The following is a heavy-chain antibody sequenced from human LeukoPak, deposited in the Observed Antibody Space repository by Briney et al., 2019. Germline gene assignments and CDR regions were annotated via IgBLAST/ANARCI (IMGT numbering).Heavy chain of an antibody. CDR2: ISYDGSNK. CDR1: GFIFSSYA. V-gene: IGHV3-30-3*01. CDR3: GKASFDGSCYVFFPPDY. Sequence: GRSLRLSCAASGFIFSSYAIDWVRQAPGKGLEWVAVISYDGSNKYYADSVKGRFTVSRDNSKNTLYLQMNSLRAEDTAVYYCGKASFDGSCYVFFPPDYWGQGTLVTVSS. D-gene: IGHD3-22*01. J-gene: IGHJ4*02.